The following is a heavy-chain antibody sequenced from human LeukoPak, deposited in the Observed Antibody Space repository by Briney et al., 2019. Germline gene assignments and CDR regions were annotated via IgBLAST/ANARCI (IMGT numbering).Heavy chain of an antibody. CDR2: ISAYNGAT. V-gene: IGHV1-18*01. J-gene: IGHJ4*02. CDR3: ARDRSSGSDYGDY. CDR1: GYGFTSYG. Sequence: ASVKVSCKASGYGFTSYGITWVRQAPGQGLEWLGWISAYNGATKYAQRLRGRLTMTIDTSTNTAYMDVRSLTSDDTALYFCARDRSSGSDYGDYWGQGTLVTVSS. D-gene: IGHD1-26*01.